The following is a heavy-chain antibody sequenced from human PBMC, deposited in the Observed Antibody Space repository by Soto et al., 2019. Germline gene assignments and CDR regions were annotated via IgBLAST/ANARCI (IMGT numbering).Heavy chain of an antibody. J-gene: IGHJ5*02. V-gene: IGHV3-23*01. CDR3: AKDRGGSIAAIP. D-gene: IGHD6-13*01. CDR1: GFTFSSYA. Sequence: EVQLLESGGGLVQPGGSLRLSCAASGFTFSSYAMSWVRQAPGKGLEWVAAISGSGGSTYYADSVKGRFTISRDNSKNTLYLQMNSLRAEDTDVYYCAKDRGGSIAAIPWGQGTLVTVSS. CDR2: ISGSGGST.